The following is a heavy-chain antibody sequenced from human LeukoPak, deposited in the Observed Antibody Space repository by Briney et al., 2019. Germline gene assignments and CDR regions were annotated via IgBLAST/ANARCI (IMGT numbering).Heavy chain of an antibody. Sequence: SETLSLTCTVSGGSISSSSYYWGWIRQPPGKGLEWIGSIYYSGSTYYNPSLKSRITISVDTSKNQFSLKLSSVTAADTAVYYCAREAYGDYPSQPKSYYYYYMDVWGKGTTVTISS. CDR1: GGSISSSSYY. CDR3: AREAYGDYPSQPKSYYYYYMDV. D-gene: IGHD4-17*01. J-gene: IGHJ6*03. V-gene: IGHV4-39*07. CDR2: IYYSGST.